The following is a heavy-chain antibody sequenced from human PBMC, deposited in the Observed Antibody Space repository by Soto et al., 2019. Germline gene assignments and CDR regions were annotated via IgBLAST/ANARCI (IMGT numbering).Heavy chain of an antibody. V-gene: IGHV3-7*02. Sequence: EVQLVESGGGLVQPGGSLRLSCTTSGLAFSTYWMAWVRQAPGKGLEWVGNTKPDETETYYADSVEGRFTISRDNAKSSVYLQMDSLRVEDTAVYYCATIGDVTFHYWGQGTAVTVSS. J-gene: IGHJ4*02. CDR1: GLAFSTYW. CDR2: TKPDETET. CDR3: ATIGDVTFHY. D-gene: IGHD4-4*01.